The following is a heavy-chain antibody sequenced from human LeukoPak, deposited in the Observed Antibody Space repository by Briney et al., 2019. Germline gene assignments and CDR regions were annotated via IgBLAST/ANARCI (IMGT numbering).Heavy chain of an antibody. CDR1: GFTFRSYW. CDR3: ARDVGLAAGGMMDALDI. Sequence: GGSLRLSCAASGFTFRSYWMNWVRQAPGKGLEWVANIKQDGSEKYYVDSVKGRFTISRDNAKNSMYLQMNSLRAEDTAVYYCARDVGLAAGGMMDALDIWGQGIMVTVSS. D-gene: IGHD6-13*01. V-gene: IGHV3-7*05. CDR2: IKQDGSEK. J-gene: IGHJ3*02.